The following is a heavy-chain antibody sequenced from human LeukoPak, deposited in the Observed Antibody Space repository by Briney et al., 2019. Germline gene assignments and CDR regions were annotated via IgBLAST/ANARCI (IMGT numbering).Heavy chain of an antibody. CDR3: ARGLEERAGWFDP. D-gene: IGHD1-1*01. CDR1: GGTFISYA. V-gene: IGHV1-69*13. J-gene: IGHJ5*02. Sequence: ASVKVSCKASGGTFISYAISWVRQAPGQGLEWMGGIIPIFGTANYAQKFQGRVTITADESTSTAYMELSSLRSEDTAVYYCARGLEERAGWFDPWGQGTLVTVSS. CDR2: IIPIFGTA.